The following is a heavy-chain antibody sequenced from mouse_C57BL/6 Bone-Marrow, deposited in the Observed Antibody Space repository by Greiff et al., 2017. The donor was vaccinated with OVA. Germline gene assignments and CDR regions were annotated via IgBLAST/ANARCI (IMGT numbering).Heavy chain of an antibody. V-gene: IGHV1-64*01. CDR2: IHPNSGST. CDR1: GYTFTSYW. Sequence: VQLQQPGAELVKPGASVKLSCKASGYTFTSYWMHWVKQRPGQGLEWIGMIHPNSGSTNYNEKFKSKATLTVDKSSSTAYMQLSSLTSEDSAVYYCARSRYYGIYWYFDVWGTGTTVTVSS. J-gene: IGHJ1*03. D-gene: IGHD1-1*01. CDR3: ARSRYYGIYWYFDV.